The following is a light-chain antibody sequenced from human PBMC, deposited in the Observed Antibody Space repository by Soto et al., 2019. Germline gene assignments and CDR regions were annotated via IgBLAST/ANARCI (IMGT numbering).Light chain of an antibody. CDR3: QSADSSGTYVV. CDR1: ALPKQY. J-gene: IGLJ2*01. V-gene: IGLV3-25*03. CDR2: KDS. Sequence: SSELTQPPSVSVSPGQTARITCSGDALPKQYAYWYQQKPGQAPVLVIYKDSERPSGIPERFSGSSSGTTVTLTISGVQAEDEADYYCQSADSSGTYVVFGGGTKLT.